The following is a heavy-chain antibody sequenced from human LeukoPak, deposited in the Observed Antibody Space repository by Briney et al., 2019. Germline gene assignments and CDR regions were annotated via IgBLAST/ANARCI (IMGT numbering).Heavy chain of an antibody. Sequence: GASVKVSCKASGGTLSSYAISWVRQAPGQGLEWMGGIIPIFGTANYAQKFQGRVTITADESTSTAYMELSSLRSEDTAVYYCARDLTTVTIGLLDLWGRGTLVTVSS. J-gene: IGHJ2*01. D-gene: IGHD4-17*01. CDR1: GGTLSSYA. V-gene: IGHV1-69*01. CDR3: ARDLTTVTIGLLDL. CDR2: IIPIFGTA.